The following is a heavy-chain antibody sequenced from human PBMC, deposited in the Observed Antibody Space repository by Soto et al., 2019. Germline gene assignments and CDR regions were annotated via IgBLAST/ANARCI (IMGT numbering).Heavy chain of an antibody. V-gene: IGHV1-18*01. CDR3: ARVLRGVVNWFDP. J-gene: IGHJ5*02. Sequence: ASVKVSCKTSGDTFTNFGLSWVRQAPGQGLEWMGWIAAYNSNKNYAQKFQGRLTLTTDTSTSTGYMELKSLEYDDTAVYYCARVLRGVVNWFDPWGQGTLVTVSS. CDR1: GDTFTNFG. D-gene: IGHD3-10*01. CDR2: IAAYNSNK.